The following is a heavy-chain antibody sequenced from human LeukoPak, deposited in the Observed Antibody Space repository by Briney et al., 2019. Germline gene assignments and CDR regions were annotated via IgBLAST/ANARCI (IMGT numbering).Heavy chain of an antibody. V-gene: IGHV1-8*01. CDR2: MNPNSGNT. CDR1: GYTFTSYD. D-gene: IGHD2-15*01. Sequence: ASVKVSCKASGYTFTSYDINWVRQATGQGLEWMGWMNPNSGNTGYAQKFQGRVTMTRNTSISTAYMELSSLRSEDTAVYYCARAGYCSGGSCYKDYMDVWGTGTTVTVSS. CDR3: ARAGYCSGGSCYKDYMDV. J-gene: IGHJ6*03.